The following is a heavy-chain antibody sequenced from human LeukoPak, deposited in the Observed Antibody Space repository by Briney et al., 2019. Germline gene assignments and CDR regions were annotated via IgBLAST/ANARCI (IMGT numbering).Heavy chain of an antibody. CDR3: AGEDCSGGSCYSGY. Sequence: SVKVSCMASGGTFSSYAISWVRQAPGQGLEWMGGIIPIFGTANYAQKFQGRVTITADKSTSTAYMELSSLRSEDTAVYYCAGEDCSGGSCYSGYWGQGTLVTVSS. J-gene: IGHJ4*02. D-gene: IGHD2-15*01. CDR2: IIPIFGTA. V-gene: IGHV1-69*06. CDR1: GGTFSSYA.